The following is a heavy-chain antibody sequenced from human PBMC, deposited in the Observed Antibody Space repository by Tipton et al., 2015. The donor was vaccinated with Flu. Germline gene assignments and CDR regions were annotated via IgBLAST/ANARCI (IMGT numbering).Heavy chain of an antibody. V-gene: IGHV4-59*01. Sequence: LRLSCTVSGGSISSYYWSWIRQPPGKGLEWIGYIYYSGSTNYNPSLKSRVTISVDTSKNQFSLKLSSVTAADTAVYYCARGQDYYDSSGYFDYWGQGTLVTVSS. J-gene: IGHJ4*02. D-gene: IGHD3-22*01. CDR3: ARGQDYYDSSGYFDY. CDR1: GGSISSYY. CDR2: IYYSGST.